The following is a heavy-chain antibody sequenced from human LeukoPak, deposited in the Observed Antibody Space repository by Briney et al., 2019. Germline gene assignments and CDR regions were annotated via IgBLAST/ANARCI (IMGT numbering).Heavy chain of an antibody. CDR2: INQDGSLK. Sequence: GGSLRLSCSVSGFTFSNYWMSWVRQAPGKGLEWVANINQDGSLKYYVDSLKGRFTISRDSAKNLLYLQMNSLRAEDTAVYYCARIGYSSSSVDYWGQGTLVTVSS. D-gene: IGHD6-6*01. J-gene: IGHJ4*02. V-gene: IGHV3-7*01. CDR1: GFTFSNYW. CDR3: ARIGYSSSSVDY.